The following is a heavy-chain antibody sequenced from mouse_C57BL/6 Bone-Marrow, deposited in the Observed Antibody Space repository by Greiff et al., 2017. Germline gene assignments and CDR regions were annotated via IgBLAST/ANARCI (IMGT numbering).Heavy chain of an antibody. CDR1: GYTFTSYG. CDR2: IYPRSGNT. V-gene: IGHV1-81*01. Sequence: QVQLQQSGAELARPGASVRLSCKASGYTFTSYGISWVKQRTGQGLEWIGEIYPRSGNTYYNEKFKGKATLTADKSSSTAYMELRSLTSEDSAVYFCARERVRYFDVWGTGTTVTVSS. CDR3: ARERVRYFDV. D-gene: IGHD2-13*01. J-gene: IGHJ1*03.